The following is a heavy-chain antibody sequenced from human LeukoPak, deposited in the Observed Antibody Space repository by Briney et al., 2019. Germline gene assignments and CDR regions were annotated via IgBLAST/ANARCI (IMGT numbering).Heavy chain of an antibody. J-gene: IGHJ3*02. CDR2: IYHSGST. V-gene: IGHV4-30-2*01. CDR3: AIRPTNRDGYNFGAFDI. D-gene: IGHD5-24*01. Sequence: SQTLSLTCAVSGGSISSGGYSWSWIRQPPGKGLEWIGYIYHSGSTYYNPSLKSRVTISVDRSKNQFSLKLSSVTAADTAVYYCAIRPTNRDGYNFGAFDIWGQGTMVTVSS. CDR1: GGSISSGGYS.